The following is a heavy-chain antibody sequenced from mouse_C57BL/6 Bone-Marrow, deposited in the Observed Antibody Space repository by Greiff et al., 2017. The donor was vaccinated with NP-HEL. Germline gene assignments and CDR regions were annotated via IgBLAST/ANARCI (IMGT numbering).Heavy chain of an antibody. CDR2: IYPGDGDT. CDR3: ARRPRRYYAMDY. V-gene: IGHV1-80*01. CDR1: GYAFSSYW. J-gene: IGHJ4*01. Sequence: VKLVESGAELVKPGASVKISCKASGYAFSSYWMNWVKQRPGKGLEWIGQIYPGDGDTNYNGKFKGKATLTADKSSSTAYMQLSSLTSEDSAVYFCARRPRRYYAMDYWGQGTSVTVSS. D-gene: IGHD1-2*01.